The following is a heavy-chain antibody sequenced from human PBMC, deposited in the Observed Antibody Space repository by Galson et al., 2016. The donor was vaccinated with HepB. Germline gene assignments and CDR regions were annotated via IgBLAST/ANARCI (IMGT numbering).Heavy chain of an antibody. CDR1: GYTFTSYY. J-gene: IGHJ4*02. V-gene: IGHV1-46*01. CDR2: INPSGGST. D-gene: IGHD1-26*01. Sequence: SVKVSCKASGYTFTSYYMHWVRQAPGQGLEWMGIINPSGGSTSYAQNFQGRGTMTRDTSTSTVYMELSSLRSEDSAMYYCAREGATSIGGFGYWGQGTLVTVSS. CDR3: AREGATSIGGFGY.